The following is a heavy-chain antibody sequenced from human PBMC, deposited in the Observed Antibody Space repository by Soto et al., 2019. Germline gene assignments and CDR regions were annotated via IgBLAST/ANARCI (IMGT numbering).Heavy chain of an antibody. CDR2: IYHSGST. CDR3: ARFPLRSYAMDV. D-gene: IGHD4-17*01. CDR1: GGSISSGGYS. Sequence: PSETLSLTCAVSGGSISSGGYSWSWTRQPPGKGLEWIGYIYHSGSTYYNPSLKSRVTISVDRSKNQFSLKLTSVTAADTAVYFCARFPLRSYAMDVWGQATTLTVSS. J-gene: IGHJ6*02. V-gene: IGHV4-30-2*01.